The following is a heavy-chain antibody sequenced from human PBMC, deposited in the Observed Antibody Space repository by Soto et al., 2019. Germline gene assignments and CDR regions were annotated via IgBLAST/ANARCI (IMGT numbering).Heavy chain of an antibody. Sequence: GGSLRLSCATSGFTFTYAWMSWVRQAPGKGLEWIGRIKAKTDGGTIDYAAPVKGRFTISRDDSKNTLYLQMNSLKTEDSGMYYCTTDGGYNFGYWFEPWGQGTQVTVSS. J-gene: IGHJ5*02. CDR1: GFTFTYAW. CDR2: IKAKTDGGTI. CDR3: TTDGGYNFGYWFEP. V-gene: IGHV3-15*01. D-gene: IGHD5-18*01.